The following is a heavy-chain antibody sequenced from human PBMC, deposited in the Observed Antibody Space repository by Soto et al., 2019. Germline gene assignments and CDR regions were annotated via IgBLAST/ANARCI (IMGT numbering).Heavy chain of an antibody. CDR3: AREPTAYCGGDCYFDY. CDR1: GYTFTSYA. D-gene: IGHD2-21*02. Sequence: QVQLVQSGAEVKKPGASVKVSCKASGYTFTSYAMHWVRQAPGQRLEWMGWINAGNGNTKYSQKFQGRVTITRDTTARTAYMELSSLRSEDTAVYYCAREPTAYCGGDCYFDYWGQGTLVTVSS. J-gene: IGHJ4*02. CDR2: INAGNGNT. V-gene: IGHV1-3*01.